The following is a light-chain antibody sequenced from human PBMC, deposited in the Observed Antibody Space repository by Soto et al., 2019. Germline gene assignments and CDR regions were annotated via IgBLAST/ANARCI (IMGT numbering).Light chain of an antibody. J-gene: IGKJ2*01. Sequence: DIQMTQSPSTLSASVGDGVTITCRASQSIGSWLAWYQQKPGKAPKLLIYEATNLQSGVPSRFSGSGSGTDFSLTISSLQPVDFATYFCQQYNDSQYTFGQGTKLEI. CDR1: QSIGSW. V-gene: IGKV1-5*01. CDR3: QQYNDSQYT. CDR2: EAT.